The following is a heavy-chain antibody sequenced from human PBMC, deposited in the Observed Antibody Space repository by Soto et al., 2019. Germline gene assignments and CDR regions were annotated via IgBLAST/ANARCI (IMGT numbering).Heavy chain of an antibody. V-gene: IGHV3-23*01. CDR1: GFTFSNYA. J-gene: IGHJ6*02. CDR3: AITGRKEDIVVVPAAIRSKYYYYGMDV. D-gene: IGHD2-2*02. CDR2: ISGSGGTT. Sequence: GGSLRLSCAASGFTFSNYAMTWVRQAPGKGLEWVSGISGSGGTTFYAGSVKGRSVISRDNSKNTLYLQWSSLKASDTAMYYCAITGRKEDIVVVPAAIRSKYYYYGMDVWGQGTTVTVSS.